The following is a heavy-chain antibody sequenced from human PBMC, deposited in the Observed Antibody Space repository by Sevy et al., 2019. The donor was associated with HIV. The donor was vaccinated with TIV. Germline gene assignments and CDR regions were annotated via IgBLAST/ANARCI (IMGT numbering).Heavy chain of an antibody. CDR2: ISTYNSIR. D-gene: IGHD6-19*01. CDR1: GYTFTSYG. J-gene: IGHJ5*02. Sequence: ASMKVSCKASGYTFTSYGISWVRQAPGQGLEWMGWISTYNSIRNSAQKFQDRVTMTKDKSTSTAYMELKSLGSDDTAVYYCAGSTQVAGRNNWFDPWGQGTLVTVSS. V-gene: IGHV1-18*01. CDR3: AGSTQVAGRNNWFDP.